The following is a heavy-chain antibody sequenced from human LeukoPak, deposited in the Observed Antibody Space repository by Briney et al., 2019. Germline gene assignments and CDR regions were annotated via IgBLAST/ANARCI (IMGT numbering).Heavy chain of an antibody. Sequence: SETLSLTCAVYGGSFSGYYWSWIRQPPGKGPEWIGEINHSGSTNYNPSLKSRVTISVDTSKNQFSLKLSSVTAADTAVYYCARGQGLRFLEWFSGRFDPWGQGTLVTVSS. D-gene: IGHD3-3*01. J-gene: IGHJ5*02. CDR2: INHSGST. V-gene: IGHV4-34*01. CDR3: ARGQGLRFLEWFSGRFDP. CDR1: GGSFSGYY.